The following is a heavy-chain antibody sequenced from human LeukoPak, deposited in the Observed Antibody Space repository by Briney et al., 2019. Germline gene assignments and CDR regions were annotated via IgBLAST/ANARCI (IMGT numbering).Heavy chain of an antibody. CDR1: GYTFTDYD. Sequence: GASVKVSCKASGYTFTDYDINWVRQAAGQGLEWMGWVNPNSGRTGLAQKFQGRFTITRDTSIATVYMELSSLTSEDTAVYYCARGVAAGVDYWGQGTPVPVSS. D-gene: IGHD5-12*01. V-gene: IGHV1-8*03. CDR3: ARGVAAGVDY. J-gene: IGHJ4*02. CDR2: VNPNSGRT.